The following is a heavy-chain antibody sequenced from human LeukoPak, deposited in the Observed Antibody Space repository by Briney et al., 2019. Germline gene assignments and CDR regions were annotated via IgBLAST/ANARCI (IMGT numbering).Heavy chain of an antibody. CDR2: IYYSGST. CDR1: GGSISSYY. CDR3: ARWYYYDSSGYYYYNWFDP. V-gene: IGHV4-59*01. Sequence: SETLSLTCTVSGGSISSYYWSWIRQPSGEGLEWIGYIYYSGSTNYNPSLKSRVTISVDTSKNQFSLKLSSVTAADTAVYYCARWYYYDSSGYYYYNWFDPWGQGTLVTVSS. J-gene: IGHJ5*02. D-gene: IGHD3-22*01.